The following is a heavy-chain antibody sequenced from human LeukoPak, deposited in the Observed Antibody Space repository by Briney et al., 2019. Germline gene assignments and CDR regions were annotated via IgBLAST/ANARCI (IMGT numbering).Heavy chain of an antibody. J-gene: IGHJ3*02. CDR1: GYTFTGYY. Sequence: ASVKVSCKASGYTFTGYYMHWVRQAPGQGLEWMGGIIPIFGTANYAQKFQGRVTITADESTSTAYMELSSLRSEDTAVYYCASPLLRYLDNAFDIWGQGTMVTVSS. D-gene: IGHD3-9*01. CDR3: ASPLLRYLDNAFDI. V-gene: IGHV1-69*13. CDR2: IIPIFGTA.